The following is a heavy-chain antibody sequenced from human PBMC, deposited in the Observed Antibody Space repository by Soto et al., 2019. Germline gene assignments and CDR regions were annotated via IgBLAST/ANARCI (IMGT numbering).Heavy chain of an antibody. D-gene: IGHD1-7*01. J-gene: IGHJ4*02. CDR2: ISAYSGNT. Sequence: ASVKVSCKASGYTFTNYGINWVRQAPGQGLEWMGWISAYSGNTNYAQKFQGRVTMTTDTSTSTAYMELRSLRSDDTAVYYCARDTPATRTTDYRGQGTLVTVSS. CDR3: ARDTPATRTTDY. CDR1: GYTFTNYG. V-gene: IGHV1-18*04.